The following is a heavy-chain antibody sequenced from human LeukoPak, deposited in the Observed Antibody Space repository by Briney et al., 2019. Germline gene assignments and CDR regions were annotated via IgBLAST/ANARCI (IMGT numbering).Heavy chain of an antibody. CDR3: ARVSIFGVVIANDY. D-gene: IGHD3-16*02. CDR2: ITSGGDYM. V-gene: IGHV3-21*01. Sequence: GRSLRLSCVASGFTFSSYATHWVRQAPGKGLQWVSTITSGGDYMYYADPVKGRFTISRDDSKNSLYMHMNSLRAEDTAVYYCARVSIFGVVIANDYWGQGTVVTVSS. J-gene: IGHJ4*02. CDR1: GFTFSSYA.